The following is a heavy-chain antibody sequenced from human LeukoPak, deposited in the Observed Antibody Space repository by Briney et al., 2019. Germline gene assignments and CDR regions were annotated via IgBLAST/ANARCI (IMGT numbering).Heavy chain of an antibody. CDR3: ARDYYDSRGEAFDI. V-gene: IGHV4-59*11. CDR1: GGSIGSHY. D-gene: IGHD3-22*01. CDR2: IYYSGTT. Sequence: PSETLSLTCTVSGGSIGSHYWSWIRQPAGEGLEWIGYIYYSGTTSYNPSLKSQVTISVDTSKNQFSLKLSSVTAADTAVYYCARDYYDSRGEAFDIWGLGTMVTVSS. J-gene: IGHJ3*02.